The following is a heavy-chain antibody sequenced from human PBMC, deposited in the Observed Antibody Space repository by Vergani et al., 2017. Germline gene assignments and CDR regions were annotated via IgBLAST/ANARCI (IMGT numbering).Heavy chain of an antibody. J-gene: IGHJ6*02. V-gene: IGHV4-59*01. Sequence: QVQLQESGPGLVKPSETLSLTCTVSGGSISSYYWSWIRQPPGKGLEWIGYIYYSGSTNYNPSLKRRVTISVDTSKNQFSLKLSSVTAADTAVYYCARHSSSWETYGMDVWGQGTTVTVSS. CDR2: IYYSGST. CDR3: ARHSSSWETYGMDV. D-gene: IGHD6-13*01. CDR1: GGSISSYY.